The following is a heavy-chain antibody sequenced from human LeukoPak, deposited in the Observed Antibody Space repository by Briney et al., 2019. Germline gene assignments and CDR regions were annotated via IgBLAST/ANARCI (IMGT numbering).Heavy chain of an antibody. V-gene: IGHV3-30-3*01. J-gene: IGHJ4*02. D-gene: IGHD6-19*01. CDR2: ISYDGSNK. CDR3: ARDSLDLVDSSGWSRFDY. CDR1: GFTFSSYA. Sequence: PGGSLRLSCAASGFTFSSYAMHWVRQAPGKGLEWVAVISYDGSNKYYADSVKGRFTISRDNSKNTLYLHMNSLRAEDTAVYYCARDSLDLVDSSGWSRFDYWGQGTLVTVSS.